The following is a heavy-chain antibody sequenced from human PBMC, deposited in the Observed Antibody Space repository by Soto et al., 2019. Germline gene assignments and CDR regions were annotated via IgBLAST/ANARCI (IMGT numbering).Heavy chain of an antibody. CDR1: GDSVSSSSAA. CDR3: LRVYRSSSVSFVF. J-gene: IGHJ4*02. Sequence: PSQTLSLTCAISGDSVSSSSAAWNWIRQSPSRGLEWLGRTYYRSKWYNDYAVSVKSRITINPDTSKNQFSLQLNSVTPEDTAVYYFLRVYRSSSVSFVFWCKGPLVTVFS. D-gene: IGHD6-6*01. V-gene: IGHV6-1*01. CDR2: TYYRSKWYN.